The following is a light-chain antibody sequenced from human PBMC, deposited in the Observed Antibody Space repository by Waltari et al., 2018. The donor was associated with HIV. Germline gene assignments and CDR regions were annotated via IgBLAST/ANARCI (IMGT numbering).Light chain of an antibody. CDR3: ESADSTGSYYV. J-gene: IGLJ2*01. CDR1: ALANQH. V-gene: IGLV3-25*03. CDR2: AGT. Sequence: SYELTQPPSVSVSPDQTATIPCPCDALANQHSYWYQQKAGQAPVLVIFAGTERPSGIPERFSGTRSETTVTLTITGVQAEDEADYYCESADSTGSYYVFGRGTRLTVL.